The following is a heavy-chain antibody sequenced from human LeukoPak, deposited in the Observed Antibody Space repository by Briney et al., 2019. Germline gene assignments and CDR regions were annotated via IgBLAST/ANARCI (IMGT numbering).Heavy chain of an antibody. CDR3: ARLGYYGSGVYFDY. V-gene: IGHV3-7*01. CDR1: GFTFSSYW. J-gene: IGHJ4*02. CDR2: IKQDGSEK. D-gene: IGHD3-10*01. Sequence: GGSLRLSCAASGFTFSSYWMSWVRQAPGKGLGWVANIKQDGSEKYYVDSVKGRFTISRDNAKNSLYLQMNSLRAEDTAVYYCARLGYYGSGVYFDYWGQGTLVTVSS.